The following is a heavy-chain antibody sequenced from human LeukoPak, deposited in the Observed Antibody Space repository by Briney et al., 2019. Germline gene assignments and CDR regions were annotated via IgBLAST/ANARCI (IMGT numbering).Heavy chain of an antibody. Sequence: GGSLRLSCAASGFTVGNYYVSWVRQAPGKGLEWVSVIYSGGSTYYADSVKGRFTISRDNSKNTLYLQMNSLRADDTAVYYCASGFSSGWYGGYWGQGTLVTVSS. V-gene: IGHV3-53*01. CDR3: ASGFSSGWYGGY. CDR2: IYSGGST. J-gene: IGHJ4*02. D-gene: IGHD6-19*01. CDR1: GFTVGNYY.